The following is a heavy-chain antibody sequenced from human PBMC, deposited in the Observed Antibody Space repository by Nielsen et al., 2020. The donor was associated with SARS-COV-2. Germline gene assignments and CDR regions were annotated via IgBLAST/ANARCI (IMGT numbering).Heavy chain of an antibody. CDR2: MYYSGST. Sequence: WIRQPPGKGLEWIGSMYYSGSTYYNPSLKSRVTIFVDTSMNQFSLKLSSVTAADTAVYYCARVRRGYDSSGYYLNWFDPWGQGTLVTVSS. D-gene: IGHD3-22*01. V-gene: IGHV4-39*07. J-gene: IGHJ5*02. CDR3: ARVRRGYDSSGYYLNWFDP.